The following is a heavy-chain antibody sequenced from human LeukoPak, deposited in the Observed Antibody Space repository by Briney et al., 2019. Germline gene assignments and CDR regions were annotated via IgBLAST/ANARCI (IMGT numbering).Heavy chain of an antibody. CDR2: LSGSGAST. J-gene: IGHJ4*02. V-gene: IGHV3-23*01. D-gene: IGHD2-15*01. Sequence: GGFLTLSCAASGFTFSSYAMSWVRQAPGKGLEWVSTLSGSGASTSYADSVKGRFTISRDNSKNTLYLQMNSLRAEDTARYYCAKQKGYCSGGSCYYSDYWGQGTLVTVSS. CDR1: GFTFSSYA. CDR3: AKQKGYCSGGSCYYSDY.